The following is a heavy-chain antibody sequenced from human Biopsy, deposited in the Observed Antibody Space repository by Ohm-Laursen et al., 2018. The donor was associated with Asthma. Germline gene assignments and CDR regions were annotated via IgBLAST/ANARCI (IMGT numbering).Heavy chain of an antibody. CDR2: ISWNSGSI. Sequence: SLRLSCAASGFTFDDYAMHWVQQAPGKGLEWVSGISWNSGSIGYADSVKGRFTISRDNTKNSLYLQMNSLRAEDTALYYCAKGEWELLEANFDYWGQGTLVTVSS. CDR1: GFTFDDYA. CDR3: AKGEWELLEANFDY. J-gene: IGHJ4*02. D-gene: IGHD1-26*01. V-gene: IGHV3-9*01.